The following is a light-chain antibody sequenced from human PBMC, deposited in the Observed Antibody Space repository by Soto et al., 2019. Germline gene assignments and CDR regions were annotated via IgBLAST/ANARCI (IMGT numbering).Light chain of an antibody. CDR2: ANS. Sequence: QSVLTQPPSVSGAPGQRVTISCTGTSSNIGAGYDVHWYQQLPGTAPKLLIYANSNRPSGVPDRFSGSKSGTSASLALTGLQAEDEGDCYCLSYDNHVNGLVGGLVLGGGTKLTVL. J-gene: IGLJ2*01. CDR3: LSYDNHVNGLVGGLV. CDR1: SSNIGAGYD. V-gene: IGLV1-40*01.